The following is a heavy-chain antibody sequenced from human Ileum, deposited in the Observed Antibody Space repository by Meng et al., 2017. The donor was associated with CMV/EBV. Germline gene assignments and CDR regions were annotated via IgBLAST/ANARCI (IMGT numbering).Heavy chain of an antibody. J-gene: IGHJ4*02. V-gene: IGHV3-15*01. D-gene: IGHD1-26*01. Sequence: GESLKISCAASGFTFSNAWMSWVRQAPGKGLEWVGRIKSKTDGGTTDYAAPVKGRFTISRDDSNNTLYLQMNSRKTEDTAVYYCTTVPWGWEPPDYWGQGNPV. CDR2: IKSKTDGGTT. CDR3: TTVPWGWEPPDY. CDR1: GFTFSNAW.